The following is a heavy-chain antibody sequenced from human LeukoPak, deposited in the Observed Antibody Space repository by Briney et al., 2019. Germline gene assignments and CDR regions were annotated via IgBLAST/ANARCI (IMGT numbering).Heavy chain of an antibody. D-gene: IGHD2/OR15-2a*01. CDR1: GGSISSYY. V-gene: IGHV4-59*01. J-gene: IGHJ5*02. CDR3: ARDGTLNPGRFDP. Sequence: SETLSLTCTVSGGSISSYYWSWIRQPPGKGLEWIGYIHYSGSTNYNPSLKSRVTISVDTSKNQYSLKLSSVTAADPAVYYCARDGTLNPGRFDPWGQGTLVTVSS. CDR2: IHYSGST.